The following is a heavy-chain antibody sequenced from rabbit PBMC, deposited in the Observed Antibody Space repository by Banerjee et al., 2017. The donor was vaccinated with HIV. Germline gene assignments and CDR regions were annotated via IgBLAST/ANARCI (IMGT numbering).Heavy chain of an antibody. CDR2: IYPDYGST. CDR1: GIDFSHYG. J-gene: IGHJ4*01. V-gene: IGHV1S45*01. CDR3: ARVGYTGYDGDEYVMNGYVFKL. Sequence: QEQVVESGGGLVTLGGSLKLSCKASGIDFSHYGISWVRQVLGKGLEWIAYIYPDYGSTYYASWAKGRFTISKTSSTTVTLQMTSLTAADTATYFCARVGYTGYDGDEYVMNGYVFKLWGPGTLVTVS. D-gene: IGHD7-1*01.